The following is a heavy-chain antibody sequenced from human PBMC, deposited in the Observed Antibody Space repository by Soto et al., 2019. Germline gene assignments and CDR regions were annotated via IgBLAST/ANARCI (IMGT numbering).Heavy chain of an antibody. CDR1: GFSLSTSGVG. CDR3: AHKGITTDAFDM. J-gene: IGHJ3*02. D-gene: IGHD1-1*01. V-gene: IGHV2-5*02. CDR2: IYWDDDK. Sequence: GSGPTLVNPTQTLTLTCTFSGFSLSTSGVGVGWIRQPPGKALEWLALIYWDDDKRYRLSLKRRLTITKDTSKNQVVLTMTNMDPVDTATYYCAHKGITTDAFDMWGQGTMVTVSS.